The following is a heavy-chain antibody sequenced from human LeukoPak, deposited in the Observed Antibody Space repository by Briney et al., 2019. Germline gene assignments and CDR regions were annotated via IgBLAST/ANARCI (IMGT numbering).Heavy chain of an antibody. D-gene: IGHD3-10*01. J-gene: IGHJ4*02. CDR3: AKDHGSGTYYNLPDY. Sequence: PGGSLRISCAASGFTFSIYAMTWVRQAPGKGLEWVSAICGSGVPTYYADSVKGRFTISRDNSKNTLFLQMNSLRAEDTAVYYCAKDHGSGTYYNLPDYWGQGTLVTVSS. V-gene: IGHV3-23*01. CDR2: ICGSGVPT. CDR1: GFTFSIYA.